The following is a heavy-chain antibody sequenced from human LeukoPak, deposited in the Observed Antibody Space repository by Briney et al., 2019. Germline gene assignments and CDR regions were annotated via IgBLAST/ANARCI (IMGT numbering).Heavy chain of an antibody. J-gene: IGHJ4*02. CDR3: ARAPRDTNSWYYFDY. V-gene: IGHV4-31*02. CDR1: GGSISSGDYY. Sequence: SQTLSLTCTVSGGSISSGDYYWSWIRQHPGKGLEWIGYIYYSGDIYYNPSLKSRVTISVDTSKNQFSLKLSSVTAADTAVYYWARAPRDTNSWYYFDYWGQGTLVSVSS. D-gene: IGHD5-18*01. CDR2: IYYSGDI.